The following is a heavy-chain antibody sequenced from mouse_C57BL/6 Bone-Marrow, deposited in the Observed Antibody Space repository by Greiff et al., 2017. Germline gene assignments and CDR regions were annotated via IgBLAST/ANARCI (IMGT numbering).Heavy chain of an antibody. V-gene: IGHV1-50*01. CDR1: GYTFTSYW. D-gene: IGHD3-2*02. Sequence: QVQLQQPGAELVKPGASVKLSCKASGYTFTSYWMQWVKQRPGQGLEWIGEIDPSDSYTNYNQKFKGKATLTVDTSSSTAYMQLSSLTSEDSAVYYYARELRLGFAYWGQGTLVTVSA. CDR3: ARELRLGFAY. CDR2: IDPSDSYT. J-gene: IGHJ3*01.